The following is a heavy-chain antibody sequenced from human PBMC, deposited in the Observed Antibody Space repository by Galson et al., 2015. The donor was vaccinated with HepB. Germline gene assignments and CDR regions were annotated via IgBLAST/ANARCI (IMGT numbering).Heavy chain of an antibody. D-gene: IGHD2-2*02. V-gene: IGHV3-30*18. CDR2: ISYDGSNK. J-gene: IGHJ6*02. Sequence: SLRLSCAASGFTFSSYGMHWVRQAPGKGLEWVAVISYDGSNKYYADSVKGRFTISRDNSKNTLYLQMNSLRAEDTAVYYCAKDSQLLYEGMDVWGQGTTVTVSS. CDR1: GFTFSSYG. CDR3: AKDSQLLYEGMDV.